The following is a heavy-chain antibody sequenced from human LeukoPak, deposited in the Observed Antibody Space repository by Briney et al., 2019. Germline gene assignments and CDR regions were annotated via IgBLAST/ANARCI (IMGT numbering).Heavy chain of an antibody. CDR3: ARDVTYYYDSSGYRLNY. Sequence: GGSLRLSCAASGFTFSSYWMSWVRQAPGKGLEWVANIKQDGGEKYYVDSVKGRFTISRDNAKNSLYLQMNSLRAEDTAVYYCARDVTYYYDSSGYRLNYWGQGTLVTVPS. J-gene: IGHJ4*02. V-gene: IGHV3-7*01. D-gene: IGHD3-22*01. CDR1: GFTFSSYW. CDR2: IKQDGGEK.